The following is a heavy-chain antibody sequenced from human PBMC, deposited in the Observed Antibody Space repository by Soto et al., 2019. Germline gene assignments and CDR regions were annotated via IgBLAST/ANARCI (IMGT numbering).Heavy chain of an antibody. CDR1: GFTFSSYA. J-gene: IGHJ3*02. CDR2: ISGSGGST. CDR3: AKPELGEEGAFDI. V-gene: IGHV3-23*01. D-gene: IGHD7-27*01. Sequence: GGSLRLSCAASGFTFSSYAMSWVRQAPGKGLEWVSAISGSGGSTYYADSAKGRFTSSRDNSKNTLYLQMNSLRAEDTAVYYCAKPELGEEGAFDIWGQGTMVTVSS.